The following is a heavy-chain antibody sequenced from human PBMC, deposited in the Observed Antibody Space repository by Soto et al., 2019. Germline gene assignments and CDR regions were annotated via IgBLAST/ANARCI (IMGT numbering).Heavy chain of an antibody. CDR3: ARDPSGAVFGEVSYCLDG. CDR1: GFTFGSYD. V-gene: IGHV3-13*01. J-gene: IGHJ6*02. CDR2: IDIVGDT. D-gene: IGHD3-10*02. Sequence: EVQLVESGGGSVQPGGSLRLSCAASGFTFGSYDMHWVRQATGRGLEWVSSIDIVGDTYYQGSVKGRVTITRDNVKNSLYLQMNSLRAEDSAVYYCARDPSGAVFGEVSYCLDGWGHGTTVTVSS.